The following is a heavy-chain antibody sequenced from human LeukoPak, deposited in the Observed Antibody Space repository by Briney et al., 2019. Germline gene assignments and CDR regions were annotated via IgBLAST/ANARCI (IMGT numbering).Heavy chain of an antibody. D-gene: IGHD6-19*01. CDR1: GGTFSSYA. V-gene: IGHV1-69*05. CDR3: ARGGSGLGWFDP. Sequence: SMKVSCKASGGTFSSYAISWVRQAPGQGLEWMGGIIPIFGTANYAQKFQGRVTITTDESTSTAYMELSSLRSEDTAVYYCARGGSGLGWFDPWGQGTLVTVSS. J-gene: IGHJ5*02. CDR2: IIPIFGTA.